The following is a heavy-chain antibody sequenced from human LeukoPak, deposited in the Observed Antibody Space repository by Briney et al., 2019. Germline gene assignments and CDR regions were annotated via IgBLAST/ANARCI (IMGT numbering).Heavy chain of an antibody. V-gene: IGHV1-69*04. Sequence: SVKVSRKASGGTFSSYAISWVRQAPGQGLEWMGRIIPILGIANYAQKFQGRVTITADKSTSTAYMELSSLRSEDTAVYYCAREEDSDYAFDIWGQGTVVTVSS. CDR2: IIPILGIA. J-gene: IGHJ3*02. D-gene: IGHD1-26*01. CDR3: AREEDSDYAFDI. CDR1: GGTFSSYA.